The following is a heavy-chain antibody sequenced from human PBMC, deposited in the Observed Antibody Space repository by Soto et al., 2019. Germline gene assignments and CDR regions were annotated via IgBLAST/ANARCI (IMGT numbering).Heavy chain of an antibody. CDR3: ARGQEQWLVRSLASFDY. J-gene: IGHJ4*02. Sequence: QVQLVQSGAEVKKPGSSVKVSCKASGGTFSSYAISWVRQAPGQGLEWMGGIIPIFGTANYAQKFQGRVTITADESTSTAYMERSSLRYEDTAVYYCARGQEQWLVRSLASFDYWGQGTLVTVSS. V-gene: IGHV1-69*12. CDR1: GGTFSSYA. CDR2: IIPIFGTA. D-gene: IGHD6-19*01.